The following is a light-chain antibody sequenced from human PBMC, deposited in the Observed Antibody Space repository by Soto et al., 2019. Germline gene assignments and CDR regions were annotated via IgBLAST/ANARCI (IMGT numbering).Light chain of an antibody. CDR1: QSITTW. J-gene: IGKJ1*01. CDR2: DAS. CDR3: QHYNDYWT. Sequence: DIQMTQSPSTLSASVGGRFVITCLASQSITTWLAWYQQKPAKAPKLLIYDASSLESGVPSRFSGSGSGTEFTLTISSLTPDDFATYYCQHYNDYWTFGQGTKVDIK. V-gene: IGKV1-5*01.